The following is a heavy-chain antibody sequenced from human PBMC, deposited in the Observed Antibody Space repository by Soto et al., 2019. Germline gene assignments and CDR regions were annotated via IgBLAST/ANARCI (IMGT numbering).Heavy chain of an antibody. CDR3: ARHTPAISISDH. CDR2: IYYSGST. Sequence: QLQLQESGPGLVKPSETLSLTCTVSGGSISSSSYYWGWIRQPPGKGLEWIGSIYYSGSTYYNPPLKSRVAISVDTSKNQFSQKLSSVTAADTAVYYCARHTPAISISDHWGQGTLVTVSS. J-gene: IGHJ4*02. CDR1: GGSISSSSYY. V-gene: IGHV4-39*01. D-gene: IGHD2-15*01.